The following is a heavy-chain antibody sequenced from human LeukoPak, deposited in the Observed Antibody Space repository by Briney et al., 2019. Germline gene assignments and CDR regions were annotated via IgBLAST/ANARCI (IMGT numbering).Heavy chain of an antibody. J-gene: IGHJ6*04. CDR2: ISSSGSII. CDR3: AELGITMIGGV. CDR1: GFTFSSYW. V-gene: IGHV3-48*04. Sequence: GGSLRLSCAASGFTFSSYWMNSVRQAPGKGLEWVSYISSSGSIIYYADSVKGRFTISRDNAKNSLYLQMNSLRAEDTAVYYCAELGITMIGGVWGKGTTVTISS. D-gene: IGHD3-10*02.